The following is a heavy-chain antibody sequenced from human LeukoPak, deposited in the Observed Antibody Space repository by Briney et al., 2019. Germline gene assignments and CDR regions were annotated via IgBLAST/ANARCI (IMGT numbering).Heavy chain of an antibody. CDR1: GGTFSSYA. D-gene: IGHD4-17*01. J-gene: IGHJ5*02. V-gene: IGHV1-69*05. Sequence: SVKVSCKATGGTFSSYAISWVRQAPGQGLEWMGGIIPIFGTANYAQKFQGRVTITTDESTSTAYMELSSLRSEDTAVYYCASYTTDVNWFDPWGQGTLVTVSS. CDR2: IIPIFGTA. CDR3: ASYTTDVNWFDP.